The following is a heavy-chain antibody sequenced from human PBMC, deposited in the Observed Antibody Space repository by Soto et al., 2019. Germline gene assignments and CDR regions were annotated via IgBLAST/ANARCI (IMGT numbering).Heavy chain of an antibody. CDR3: AKDEDIVVLPAAIGAFDI. CDR2: ISYDGSNK. J-gene: IGHJ3*02. V-gene: IGHV3-30*18. CDR1: GFTFSSYG. Sequence: QVQLVESGGGVVQPGRSLRLSCAASGFTFSSYGMHWVRQAPGKGLEWVAVISYDGSNKYYADSVKGRFTISRDNSKNTLYLQMNSLRAEDTAVYYCAKDEDIVVLPAAIGAFDIWGQGTMVTVSS. D-gene: IGHD2-2*01.